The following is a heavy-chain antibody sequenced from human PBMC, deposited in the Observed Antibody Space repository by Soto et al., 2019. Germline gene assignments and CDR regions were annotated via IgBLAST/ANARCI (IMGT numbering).Heavy chain of an antibody. CDR2: ISAYNGNT. Sequence: QVQLVQSGAEVKKPGASVKVSCKASGYTFTSYGISWVRQAPGQGLEWMGWISAYNGNTNYAQKLQGRVTMTTDTSRSKAYMGRRGRGADERAVYSWATDLSGGRGDWYFVLWARGTLVTVPS. J-gene: IGHJ2*01. D-gene: IGHD3-10*01. CDR1: GYTFTSYG. CDR3: ATDLSGGRGDWYFVL. V-gene: IGHV1-18*01.